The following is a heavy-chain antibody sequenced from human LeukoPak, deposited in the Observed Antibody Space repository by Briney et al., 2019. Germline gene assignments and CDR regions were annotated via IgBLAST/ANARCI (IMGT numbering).Heavy chain of an antibody. CDR2: INPNSGGT. V-gene: IGHV1-2*06. Sequence: GASVKVSCKASGYTFTGYYMHWVRQAPGQGLEWMGRINPNSGGTNYAQKFQGRVTMTRDTSISTAYMELSRLRSDDTAVYYCAREGSEGYYYYYGMDVWGQGTTVTVSS. J-gene: IGHJ6*02. CDR1: GYTFTGYY. CDR3: AREGSEGYYYYYGMDV.